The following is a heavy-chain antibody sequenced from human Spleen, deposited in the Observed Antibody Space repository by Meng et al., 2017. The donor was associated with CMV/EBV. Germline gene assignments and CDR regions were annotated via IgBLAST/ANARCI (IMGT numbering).Heavy chain of an antibody. D-gene: IGHD3-16*01. CDR3: ARDWGEEEGAFDI. CDR2: IYSSGTTM. J-gene: IGHJ3*02. CDR1: GFTFTDYY. V-gene: IGHV3-11*01. Sequence: GGSLRLSCTASGFTFTDYYMSWIRQAPGKGLEWVSYIYSSGTTMYYAGSVKGRFTISRDNARNSLYLQMNSLTVDDTAVYYCARDWGEEEGAFDIWGQGTMVTVSS.